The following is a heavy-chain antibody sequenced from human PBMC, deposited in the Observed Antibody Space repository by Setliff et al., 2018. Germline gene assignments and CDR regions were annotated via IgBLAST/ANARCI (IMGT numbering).Heavy chain of an antibody. CDR1: GGSMIGYY. CDR3: ARGLHSGTYWGTRPLGLDY. Sequence: ETLSLTCSVSGGSMIGYYWSWVRQAPGKELEWIGYSVDGSTNYNPSLKSRVTISVDTSKNQFTLKLTSVTAADSAVYYCARGLHSGTYWGTRPLGLDYWGQGTQVTVSS. CDR2: SVDGST. V-gene: IGHV4-59*08. D-gene: IGHD1-26*01. J-gene: IGHJ4*02.